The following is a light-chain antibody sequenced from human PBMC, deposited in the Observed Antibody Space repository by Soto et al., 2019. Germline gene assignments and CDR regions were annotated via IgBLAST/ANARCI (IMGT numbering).Light chain of an antibody. Sequence: EIVMTQSPATLSVSPGERATLPCRASQSVSSNLAWYQQKPGQPPRILIYGASTRATGITARFSGSGSGTEFTLTISSLQSEDFAVYYCQQYNDWPPWTFGQGTKVDIK. J-gene: IGKJ1*01. CDR3: QQYNDWPPWT. CDR1: QSVSSN. V-gene: IGKV3-15*01. CDR2: GAS.